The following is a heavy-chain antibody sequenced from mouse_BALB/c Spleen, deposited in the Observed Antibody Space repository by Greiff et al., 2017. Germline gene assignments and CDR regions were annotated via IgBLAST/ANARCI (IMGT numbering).Heavy chain of an antibody. CDR3: ARKGPYYWYFDG. J-gene: IGHJ1*01. CDR2: IYPGDGST. D-gene: IGHD3-3*01. Sequence: VQLPQSGPELVKPGALVKISCKASGYTFTSYDINRVKQRPGQGLEWIGWIYPGDGSTKYNEKFKGKATLTADKSSSTAYMQRSSLTSEYSAVYFCARKGPYYWYFDGWGAATTDTVSS. CDR1: GYTFTSYD. V-gene: IGHV1S56*01.